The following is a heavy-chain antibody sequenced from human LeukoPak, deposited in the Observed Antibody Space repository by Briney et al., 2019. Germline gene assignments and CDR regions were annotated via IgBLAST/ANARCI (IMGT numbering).Heavy chain of an antibody. CDR2: IGSNSVPT. V-gene: IGHV3-23*01. Sequence: PGGSLRLSCAASGFTFSSYSMNWVRQAPGKGLEWVSGIGSNSVPTVYADSVKGRFTTSRDNSKSMLYLQMDSLRVEDTAVYYCAKHCSGYCNTASEKRFDPWGQGTLVTVSS. J-gene: IGHJ5*02. CDR3: AKHCSGYCNTASEKRFDP. D-gene: IGHD2-2*03. CDR1: GFTFSSYS.